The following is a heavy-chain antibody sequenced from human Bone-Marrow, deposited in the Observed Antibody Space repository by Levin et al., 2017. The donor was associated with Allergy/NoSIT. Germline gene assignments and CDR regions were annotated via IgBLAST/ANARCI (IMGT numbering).Heavy chain of an antibody. Sequence: SQTLSLTCTVSGGSISSSSYYWGWIRQPPGKGLEWIGSIYYSGSTYYNPSLKSRVTISVDTSKNQFSLKLSSVTAADTAVYYCARWCLNRSNIVVVVPAAPLWGFDPWGQGTLVTVSS. V-gene: IGHV4-39*01. D-gene: IGHD2-2*01. CDR1: GGSISSSSYY. CDR3: ARWCLNRSNIVVVVPAAPLWGFDP. J-gene: IGHJ5*02. CDR2: IYYSGST.